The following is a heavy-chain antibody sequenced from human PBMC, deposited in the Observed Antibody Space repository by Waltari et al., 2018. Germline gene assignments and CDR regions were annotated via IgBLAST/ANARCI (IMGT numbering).Heavy chain of an antibody. Sequence: EVQLVESGGGLLQPGGSLRLSCAASGFTFSSYGMNWVRQAPGKGLEWISYISGSGTTIYYADSVKGRFTISRDDAENSLYLQMNSLRAEDTALYYCARRFDSWGQGTRVTVS. CDR2: ISGSGTTI. CDR1: GFTFSSYG. J-gene: IGHJ4*02. CDR3: ARRFDS. V-gene: IGHV3-48*03.